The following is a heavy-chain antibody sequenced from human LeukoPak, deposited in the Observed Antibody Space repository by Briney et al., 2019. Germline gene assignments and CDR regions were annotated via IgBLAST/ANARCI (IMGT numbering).Heavy chain of an antibody. Sequence: GGSLRLSCAASGFTFSSSEMNWVRQAPGKGLEWVSYISSSGTNIFYADSVKGRFTISRDNAKNSLYLQMNSLRAEDTAVYYCARDFERNGDFHAFDIWGQGTMVTVSS. CDR3: ARDFERNGDFHAFDI. CDR1: GFTFSSSE. CDR2: ISSSGTNI. V-gene: IGHV3-48*03. D-gene: IGHD4-17*01. J-gene: IGHJ3*02.